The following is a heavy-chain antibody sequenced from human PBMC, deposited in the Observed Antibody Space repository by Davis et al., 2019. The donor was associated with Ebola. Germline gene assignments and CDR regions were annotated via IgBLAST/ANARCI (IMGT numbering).Heavy chain of an antibody. D-gene: IGHD3-22*01. CDR2: IKQDASEI. Sequence: GESLKISCAASGITVSNSGMHWVRQAPGKGLEWVANIKQDASEIGYVDSVKGRFTISRDNAENSLYLQMNSLRAEDTAVYYCARGGYYYDSSGPFDYWGQGTLVAVSS. CDR3: ARGGYYYDSSGPFDY. CDR1: GITVSNSG. V-gene: IGHV3-7*01. J-gene: IGHJ4*02.